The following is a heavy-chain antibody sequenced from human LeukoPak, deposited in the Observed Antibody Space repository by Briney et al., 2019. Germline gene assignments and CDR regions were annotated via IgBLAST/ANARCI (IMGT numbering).Heavy chain of an antibody. J-gene: IGHJ6*04. D-gene: IGHD6-13*01. Sequence: GGSLRLSCAASGFTFSDYYMSWIRQAPGKGLEWVSYISSSSSYTNYADSVKGRFTISRDNAKNSLYLQMNSLRAEDTAVYYCAREMAAAGMDYGMDVWGKGTTVTVSS. CDR1: GFTFSDYY. V-gene: IGHV3-11*06. CDR3: AREMAAAGMDYGMDV. CDR2: ISSSSSYT.